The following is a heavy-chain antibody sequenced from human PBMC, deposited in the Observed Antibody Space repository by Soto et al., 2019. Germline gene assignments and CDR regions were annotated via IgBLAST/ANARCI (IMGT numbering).Heavy chain of an antibody. CDR2: ISGSGGST. V-gene: IGHV3-23*01. D-gene: IGHD4-17*01. Sequence: EVQLLESGGGLVQPGGSLRLSCAASGFTFSSYAMSWVRQAPGKGLEWVSAISGSGGSTYYADSVKGRFTISRVNSKNTLYLQMNSLRAEDTAVYYCATLIDEIYGDYVVSWGQGTMVTVSS. J-gene: IGHJ3*01. CDR1: GFTFSSYA. CDR3: ATLIDEIYGDYVVS.